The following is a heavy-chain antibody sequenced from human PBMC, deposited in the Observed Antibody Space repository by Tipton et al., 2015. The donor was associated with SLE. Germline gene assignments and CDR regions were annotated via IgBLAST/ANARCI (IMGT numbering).Heavy chain of an antibody. CDR3: ARDLYWDGFDY. CDR1: GGSISSYY. J-gene: IGHJ4*02. D-gene: IGHD1-26*01. CDR2: IHYSGST. Sequence: TLSLTCTVSGGSISSYYWSWIRQPPGKGLEWIGYIHYSGSTNYNPSLKSRVTISVDTSKNQFSLKLSSVTAADTAVYYCARDLYWDGFDYWGQGTLVTVSS. V-gene: IGHV4-59*12.